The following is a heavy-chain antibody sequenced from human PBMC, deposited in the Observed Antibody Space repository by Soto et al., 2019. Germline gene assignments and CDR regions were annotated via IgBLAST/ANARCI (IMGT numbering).Heavy chain of an antibody. CDR3: AKRWLFYGMDV. CDR2: ISGGGGST. J-gene: IGHJ6*02. Sequence: EVQLLEFGGGLVQPGGSLRLSCVASGFTFSSYAMSWVRQAPGKGLEWVSEISGGGGSTNYADSVKGRFTISRDNSENTVYLQMNSLRAEDTAVYYCAKRWLFYGMDVWGQGTTVTVSS. D-gene: IGHD3-9*01. CDR1: GFTFSSYA. V-gene: IGHV3-23*01.